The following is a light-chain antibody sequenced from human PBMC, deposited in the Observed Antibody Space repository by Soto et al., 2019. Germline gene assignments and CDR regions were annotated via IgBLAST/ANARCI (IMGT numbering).Light chain of an antibody. CDR3: XXXNXAPLT. J-gene: IGKJ5*01. Sequence: DIQMTQSPSSLSASVGDRVTITCRASQDISVYLAWYQQKPGKVPKLLIYSASTLQSGVPSRFSGSGSGTDFTLTISSXQXXXXXXXXXXXXNXAPLTFGQGTRLEIK. CDR1: QDISVY. V-gene: IGKV1-27*01. CDR2: SAS.